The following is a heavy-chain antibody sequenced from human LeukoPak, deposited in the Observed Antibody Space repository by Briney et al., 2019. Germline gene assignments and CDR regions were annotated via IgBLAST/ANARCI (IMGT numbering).Heavy chain of an antibody. Sequence: PGGSLRLSCAASGFTFSDYYMSWIRQAPGKGLEWVSYISSSSSYTNYADSVKGRFTISRDNAKNSLYLQMNSLRAEDTAVYYCARLILTPRTYYFDFWGQGTLVTVSS. CDR2: ISSSSSYT. J-gene: IGHJ4*02. D-gene: IGHD3-9*01. CDR3: ARLILTPRTYYFDF. CDR1: GFTFSDYY. V-gene: IGHV3-11*03.